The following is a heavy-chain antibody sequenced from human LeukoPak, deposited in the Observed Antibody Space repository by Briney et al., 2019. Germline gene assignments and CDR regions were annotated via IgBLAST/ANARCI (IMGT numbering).Heavy chain of an antibody. V-gene: IGHV1-46*01. J-gene: IGHJ4*02. CDR1: GYTFTSYY. D-gene: IGHD2-8*01. CDR3: AKDSRGHCSKGACYSIDY. Sequence: GASVKVSCKASGYTFTSYYMYWVRQAPGQGLEWMGIINPSGGSTSYAQKFQGRVTMTRDTSTSTAYMELRSLRSDDTAVYYCAKDSRGHCSKGACYSIDYWGQGTLVTVSS. CDR2: INPSGGST.